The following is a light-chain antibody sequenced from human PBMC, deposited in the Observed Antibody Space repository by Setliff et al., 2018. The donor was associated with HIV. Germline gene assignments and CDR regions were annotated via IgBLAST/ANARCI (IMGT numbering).Light chain of an antibody. V-gene: IGLV2-14*01. J-gene: IGLJ1*01. CDR1: GRDLGGFNF. CDR3: GSCTSTSPCA. Sequence: QSALTQPASVSGSPGQSVSIPCTGSGRDLGGFNFFSWYRQYPGKAPQLIIYEVTNRSSGVSSRFSGSKSGNTASLTISGLQAEDEADYYCGSCTSTSPCAFGTGTKVTVL. CDR2: EVT.